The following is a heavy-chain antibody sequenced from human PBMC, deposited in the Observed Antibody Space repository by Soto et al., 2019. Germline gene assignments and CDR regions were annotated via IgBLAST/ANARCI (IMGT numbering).Heavy chain of an antibody. CDR3: AKDSSARLGELSPYSYYYGMDV. Sequence: QPGGSLRLSCAASGFTFSSYAMSWVRQAPGKGLEWVSAMSGSGGSTYYADSVKGRFTIFRDNSKNTVYPQMNSLRAEHTAVYYCAKDSSARLGELSPYSYYYGMDVWGQGTTVTVSS. J-gene: IGHJ6*02. CDR1: GFTFSSYA. D-gene: IGHD3-16*02. V-gene: IGHV3-23*01. CDR2: MSGSGGST.